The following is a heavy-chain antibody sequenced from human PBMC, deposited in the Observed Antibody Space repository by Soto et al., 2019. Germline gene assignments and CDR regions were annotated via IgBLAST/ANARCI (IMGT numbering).Heavy chain of an antibody. Sequence: EVQLLESGGGLVHPGGSLRLSCAASGFTFNAYAMTWVRQAPGKGLEWVSAIGGSGGNRYYAASVRGRFTISRDNSKDTVDLQMNSLRVEDTAVYYCARVASDYINSVDHWGQGILVSVSS. D-gene: IGHD4-4*01. J-gene: IGHJ4*02. CDR1: GFTFNAYA. CDR3: ARVASDYINSVDH. V-gene: IGHV3-23*01. CDR2: IGGSGGNR.